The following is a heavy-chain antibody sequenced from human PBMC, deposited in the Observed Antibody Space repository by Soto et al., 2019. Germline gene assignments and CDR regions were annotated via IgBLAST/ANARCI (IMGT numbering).Heavy chain of an antibody. V-gene: IGHV1-2*04. D-gene: IGHD3-22*01. CDR3: AMSDSSKGDAFDS. J-gene: IGHJ3*02. Sequence: GASVKVSCKASGYTFTGYYMHWVRQAPGQGLEWMGWINPNSGGTNYAQKFQGWVTMTRDTSISTAYMELSRLRSDDTAVYYCAMSDSSKGDAFDSWGQGTMVTVAS. CDR2: INPNSGGT. CDR1: GYTFTGYY.